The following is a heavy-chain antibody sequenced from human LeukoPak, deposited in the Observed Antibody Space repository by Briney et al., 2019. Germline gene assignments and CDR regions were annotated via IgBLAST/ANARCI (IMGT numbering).Heavy chain of an antibody. J-gene: IGHJ4*02. Sequence: GGSLRLSCAASGFTFSDYYMSWIRQAPGKGLEWMSYISSGGSTIYYADSVRGQFTISRDNAKKSLYLQMNSLRAEDTAVYYCATPIHPFHCSSTSCPLYYFDYWGQGTLVTVSS. D-gene: IGHD2-2*01. V-gene: IGHV3-11*01. CDR3: ATPIHPFHCSSTSCPLYYFDY. CDR2: ISSGGSTI. CDR1: GFTFSDYY.